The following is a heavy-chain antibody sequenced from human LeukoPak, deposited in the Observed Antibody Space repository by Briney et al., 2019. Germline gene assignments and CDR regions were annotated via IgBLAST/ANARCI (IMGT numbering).Heavy chain of an antibody. CDR1: GFTFSTYW. V-gene: IGHV3-7*01. D-gene: IGHD6-6*01. Sequence: GGSLRLSCAVSGFTFSTYWMSWLRQAPGKGLEWVANIKLDGSEKYYVDSVKGRFTISRDNSKNSLYLQMNSLRAEDTAVYYCAGDNVRLFDYWGRGTLVTASS. CDR2: IKLDGSEK. J-gene: IGHJ4*02. CDR3: AGDNVRLFDY.